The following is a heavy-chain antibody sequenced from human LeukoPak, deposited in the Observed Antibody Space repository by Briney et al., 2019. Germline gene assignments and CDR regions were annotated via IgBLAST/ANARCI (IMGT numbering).Heavy chain of an antibody. CDR1: AGSISTYY. J-gene: IGHJ3*02. CDR2: IYTSGST. Sequence: SETLSLTCTVSAGSISTYYWSWIRQPAGKGLEWIGRIYTSGSTNYNPSLKSRVTMSVDTSKNQFSLKLSSVTAADTAAYFCARDYEDAFDIWGQGTMVTVSS. V-gene: IGHV4-4*07. CDR3: ARDYEDAFDI. D-gene: IGHD3-16*01.